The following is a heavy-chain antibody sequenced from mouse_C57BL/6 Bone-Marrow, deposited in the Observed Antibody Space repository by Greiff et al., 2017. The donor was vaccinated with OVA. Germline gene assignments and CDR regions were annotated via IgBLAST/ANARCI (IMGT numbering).Heavy chain of an antibody. Sequence: VQLQQSGAELVRPGASAKLSCTASGFNIKDAYMHWVKQRPEQGLEWIGWIDPENGDTEYASKFQGKATITADTSSNTAYLQLSSLTSEDTAVYYCTTSYGSSYWGQGTTLTVSS. J-gene: IGHJ2*01. D-gene: IGHD1-1*01. CDR1: GFNIKDAY. V-gene: IGHV14-4*01. CDR3: TTSYGSSY. CDR2: IDPENGDT.